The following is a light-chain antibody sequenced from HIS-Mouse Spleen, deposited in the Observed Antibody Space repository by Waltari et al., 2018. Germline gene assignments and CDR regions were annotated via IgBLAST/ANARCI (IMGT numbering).Light chain of an antibody. CDR3: QVWDSSSDHVV. CDR1: NIGSKS. J-gene: IGLJ2*01. V-gene: IGLV3-21*03. CDR2: DGS. Sequence: SYVLTPPPPVSVAPGKTARITCGGNNIGSKSVHWYQQKQGQAPVLVVYDGSDRPSGIPERFSGSNAGSTATLTISRVEAGDEADYYCQVWDSSSDHVVFGGGTKLTVL.